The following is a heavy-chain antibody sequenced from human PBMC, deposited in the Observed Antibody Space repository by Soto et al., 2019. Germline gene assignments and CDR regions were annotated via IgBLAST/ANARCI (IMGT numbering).Heavy chain of an antibody. CDR1: GGSVSSDTHY. D-gene: IGHD3-3*01. Sequence: SETLSLTCTVSGGSVSSDTHYWSWIRQPPGKRLVWIGFIYSSGSTNYTPSLKSRITISVDTSQNQFSLKLRSVTVADTAVYHSARVVRPWRGTICFPRADVWGQGTTVTVSS. J-gene: IGHJ6*02. V-gene: IGHV4-61*01. CDR2: IYSSGST. CDR3: ARVVRPWRGTICFPRADV.